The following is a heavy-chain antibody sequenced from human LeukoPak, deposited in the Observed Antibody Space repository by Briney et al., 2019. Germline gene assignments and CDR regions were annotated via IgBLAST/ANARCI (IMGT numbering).Heavy chain of an antibody. V-gene: IGHV1-3*01. J-gene: IGHJ6*02. D-gene: IGHD3-10*01. CDR2: INAGNGNT. CDR3: ARDQLWFGELYGMDV. Sequence: GASVKVSCKASGYTFTSYAMHWVRQAPGQRLEWMGWINAGNGNTKYSQKFQGRVTITRDTSASTAYMELSSLRSEDTAVYYCARDQLWFGELYGMDVWGQGTTVTVSS. CDR1: GYTFTSYA.